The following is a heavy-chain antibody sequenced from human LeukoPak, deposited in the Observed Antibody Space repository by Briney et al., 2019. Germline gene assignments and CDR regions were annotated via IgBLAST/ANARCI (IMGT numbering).Heavy chain of an antibody. CDR3: ARTGNDFWSGYSNWFDP. CDR2: IYYSGST. V-gene: IGHV4-59*01. CDR1: GGSISSYY. Sequence: PSETLSLTCTVSGGSISSYYWSWIRQPPGKGLEWIGYIYYSGSTNYDPSLKSRVTISVDTSKNQFSLKLSSVTAADTAVYYCARTGNDFWSGYSNWFDPWGQGTLVTVSS. J-gene: IGHJ5*02. D-gene: IGHD3-3*01.